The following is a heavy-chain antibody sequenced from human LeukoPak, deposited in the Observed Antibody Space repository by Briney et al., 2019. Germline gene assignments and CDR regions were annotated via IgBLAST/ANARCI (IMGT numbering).Heavy chain of an antibody. D-gene: IGHD6-13*01. J-gene: IGHJ4*02. V-gene: IGHV4-34*01. CDR1: GGSFSGYY. CDR2: INHSGST. CDR3: ARGGRSLRYSSSWYKV. Sequence: SETLSLTCAVYGGSFSGYYWSWIRQPPGKGLEWTGEINHSGSTNYNPSLKSRVTISVDTSKNQFSLKLSSVTAADTAVYYCARGGRSLRYSSSWYKVWGQGTLVTVSS.